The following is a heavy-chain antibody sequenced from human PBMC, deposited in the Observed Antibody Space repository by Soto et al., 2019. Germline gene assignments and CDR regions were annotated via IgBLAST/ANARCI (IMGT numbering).Heavy chain of an antibody. Sequence: PGGSLRLSCTASGFTFGDYAMSWFRQAPGKGLEWVGFIRSKAYGGTTEYAASVKGRFTISRDDSKSIAYLQMNSLKTEDTAVYYCTRGYCSSTSCPSFIWGQGTLVTVSS. CDR2: IRSKAYGGTT. V-gene: IGHV3-49*03. J-gene: IGHJ4*02. CDR1: GFTFGDYA. D-gene: IGHD2-2*01. CDR3: TRGYCSSTSCPSFI.